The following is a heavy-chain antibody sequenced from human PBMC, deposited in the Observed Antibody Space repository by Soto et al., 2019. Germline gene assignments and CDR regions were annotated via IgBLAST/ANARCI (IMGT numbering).Heavy chain of an antibody. CDR1: GGSISSGGYS. D-gene: IGHD5-18*01. V-gene: IGHV4-30-2*01. CDR2: IYHSGST. Sequence: KPSETLSLTCAVSGGSISSGGYSWSWIRQPPGKGLEWIGYIYHSGSTYYNPSLKSRVTISVDRSKNQFSLKLSSVTAADTAVYYCARAQLWLRVRPFYFDYWGQGTLVTVSS. CDR3: ARAQLWLRVRPFYFDY. J-gene: IGHJ4*02.